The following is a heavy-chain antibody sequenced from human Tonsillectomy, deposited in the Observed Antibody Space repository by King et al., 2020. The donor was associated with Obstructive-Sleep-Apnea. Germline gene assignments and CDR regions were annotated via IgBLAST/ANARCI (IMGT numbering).Heavy chain of an antibody. V-gene: IGHV3-11*01. CDR3: ARRDFWSTNWHSYY. CDR1: GFTFSDYY. CDR2: ISSTGSTV. D-gene: IGHD3-3*01. Sequence: VQLVESGGGLVKPGGSLRLSCAASGFTFSDYYMGWIRQAPGKGLEWISYISSTGSTVYYADPVKGRFTLSRDNANNSLSLQMNSLTVEDTAVYYCARRDFWSTNWHSYYWGQGTLVTVSS. J-gene: IGHJ4*02.